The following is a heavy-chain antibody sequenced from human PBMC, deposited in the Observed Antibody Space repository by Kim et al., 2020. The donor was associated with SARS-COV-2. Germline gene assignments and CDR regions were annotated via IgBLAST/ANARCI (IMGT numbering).Heavy chain of an antibody. D-gene: IGHD2-2*02. CDR3: ARGRCSSTSCYTGFTDYYYMDV. J-gene: IGHJ6*03. Sequence: DSVKVSCKASGYTFTSYAMHWVRQAPGQRLEWMGWINAGNGNTKYSQKFQGRVTITRDTSASTAYMELSSLRSEDTAVYYCARGRCSSTSCYTGFTDYYYMDVWGKGTTVTVSS. V-gene: IGHV1-3*01. CDR2: INAGNGNT. CDR1: GYTFTSYA.